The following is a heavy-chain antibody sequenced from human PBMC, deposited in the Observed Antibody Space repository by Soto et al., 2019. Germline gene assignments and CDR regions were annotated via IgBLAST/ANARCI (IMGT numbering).Heavy chain of an antibody. Sequence: QVQLVQSGVEVKKPGASVKVSCKASSYTFISHGISWVRQAPGQGLEWMGWISGKNGNTNYAQKLQGRVTLTTDTSTSTAYMELRSLRSDDTAVYHCARVSSSIVVVPDYGMDVWGQETTVTVSS. J-gene: IGHJ6*02. CDR2: ISGKNGNT. V-gene: IGHV1-18*04. CDR1: SYTFISHG. D-gene: IGHD2-15*01. CDR3: ARVSSSIVVVPDYGMDV.